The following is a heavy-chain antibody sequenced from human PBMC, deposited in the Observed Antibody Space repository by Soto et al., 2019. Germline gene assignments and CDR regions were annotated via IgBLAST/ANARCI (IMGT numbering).Heavy chain of an antibody. D-gene: IGHD6-13*01. CDR3: ARVETGYSRSWYNY. J-gene: IGHJ4*02. V-gene: IGHV1-18*01. CDR1: GYTFTSYG. CDR2: ISAYNGNT. Sequence: ASVKVSCKASGYTFTSYGISWVRQAPGQGLEWMGWISAYNGNTNYAQKLQGRVTMTTDTSTSTAYMELRSLRSDDTAVYYCARVETGYSRSWYNYWGQGTLVTVSS.